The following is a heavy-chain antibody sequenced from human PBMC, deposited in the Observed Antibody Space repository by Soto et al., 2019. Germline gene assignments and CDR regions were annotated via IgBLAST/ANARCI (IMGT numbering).Heavy chain of an antibody. Sequence: QVQLVESGGGVVQPGRSLRLSCAASGFTFSSYGMHWVRQAPGKGLEWVAVIWYDGNDKYYADFVKGRFTISRDNAKNTVSLQMNSLRAEDTAVYYCARARHSSSSGYFEYWGQGTLVTVSS. CDR3: ARARHSSSSGYFEY. J-gene: IGHJ4*02. CDR2: IWYDGNDK. CDR1: GFTFSSYG. V-gene: IGHV3-33*01. D-gene: IGHD6-6*01.